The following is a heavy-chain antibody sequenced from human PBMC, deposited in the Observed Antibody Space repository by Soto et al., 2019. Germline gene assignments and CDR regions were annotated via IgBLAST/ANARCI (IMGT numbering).Heavy chain of an antibody. D-gene: IGHD2-2*01. V-gene: IGHV4-59*08. CDR3: ARHKYQPLIPDFDS. CDR1: GGSISGYF. CDR2: VYSSGST. Sequence: TSETLSLTCTVSGGSISGYFGSWIRQPPGKGLEWIGHVYSSGSTKYNPSLKSRVTISVDTSKNQFSLKLSSVTAADTAVYYCARHKYQPLIPDFDSWGQGNLVTVSS. J-gene: IGHJ4*02.